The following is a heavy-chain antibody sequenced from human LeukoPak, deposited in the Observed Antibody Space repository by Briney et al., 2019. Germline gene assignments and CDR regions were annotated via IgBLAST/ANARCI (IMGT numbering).Heavy chain of an antibody. CDR3: TTTLHYYDSSGYLGDFDY. Sequence: GGSLRLSCAASGFTFSNAWMSWVRQAPGKGLEWVGRIKSKTDGGTTDYAAPVKGRFTISRDGSKNTLYLQMNSLKTEDTAVYYCTTTLHYYDSSGYLGDFDYWGQGTLVTVSS. CDR1: GFTFSNAW. CDR2: IKSKTDGGTT. V-gene: IGHV3-15*01. J-gene: IGHJ4*02. D-gene: IGHD3-22*01.